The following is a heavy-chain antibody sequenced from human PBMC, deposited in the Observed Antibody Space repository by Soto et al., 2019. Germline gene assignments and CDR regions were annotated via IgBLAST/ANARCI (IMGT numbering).Heavy chain of an antibody. CDR3: AKDHKALTTVTTFGWFDP. J-gene: IGHJ5*02. Sequence: GGSLRLSCAASRFTFSSYAMSWVRQAPGKGLEWVSAISGSGGSTYYADSVKGRFTISRDNSKNTLYLQMNSLRAEDTAVYYCAKDHKALTTVTTFGWFDPWGQGTLVTVSS. V-gene: IGHV3-23*01. CDR2: ISGSGGST. D-gene: IGHD4-4*01. CDR1: RFTFSSYA.